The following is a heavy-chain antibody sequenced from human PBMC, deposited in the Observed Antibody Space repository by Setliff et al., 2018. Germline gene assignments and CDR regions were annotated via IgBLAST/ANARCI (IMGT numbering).Heavy chain of an antibody. J-gene: IGHJ3*02. D-gene: IGHD3-22*01. CDR2: INPSSGRT. Sequence: GASVKVSCKASGYTFTSHYMHWVRQAPGLGLEWMGTINPSSGRTSYAQKFQGRVTMTRDTSTSTVHMDMSSLRSEDTAVYYCARDVFPYHYEGAFDIWGQGTMVTVSS. CDR3: ARDVFPYHYEGAFDI. V-gene: IGHV1-46*01. CDR1: GYTFTSHY.